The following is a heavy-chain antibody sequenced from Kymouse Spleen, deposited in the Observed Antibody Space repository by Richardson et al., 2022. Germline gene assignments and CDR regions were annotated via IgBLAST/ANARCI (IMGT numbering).Heavy chain of an antibody. CDR2: INHSGST. CDR1: GGSFSGYY. D-gene: IGHD5-18,IGHD5-18*01. V-gene: IGHV4-34*01. J-gene: IGHJ5*02. CDR3: ARGQDTAMVTSWFDP. Sequence: QVQLQQWGAGLLKPSETLSLTCAVYGGSFSGYYWSWIRQPPGKGLEWIGEINHSGSTNYNPSLKSRVTISVDTSKNQFSLKLSSVTAADTAVYYCARGQDTAMVTSWFDPWGQGTLVTVSS.